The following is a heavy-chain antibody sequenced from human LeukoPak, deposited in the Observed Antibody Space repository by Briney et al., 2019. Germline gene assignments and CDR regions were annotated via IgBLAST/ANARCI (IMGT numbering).Heavy chain of an antibody. J-gene: IGHJ4*02. CDR1: GGTFSSYA. CDR2: IIPIFGTA. D-gene: IGHD2-2*01. CDR3: ARVVPAATYYFDY. Sequence: SVKVSCKASGGTFSSYAISWVRQAPGQGLEWMGGIIPIFGTANYAQKFQGRVMITADESTSTAYMELSSLRSEDTAMYYCARVVPAATYYFDYWGQGTLVTVSS. V-gene: IGHV1-69*13.